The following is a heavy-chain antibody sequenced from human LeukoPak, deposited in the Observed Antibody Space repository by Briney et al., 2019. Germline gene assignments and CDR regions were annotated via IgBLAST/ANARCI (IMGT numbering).Heavy chain of an antibody. J-gene: IGHJ4*02. CDR3: ARHVLRGTTFDY. CDR2: IYYSGST. D-gene: IGHD1-7*01. V-gene: IGHV4-39*01. Sequence: PSETLSLTCTVSGGSISSSSYYWGWIRQPPGKGLGWIGSIYYSGSTYYNPSLKSRVTISVDTSKNQFSLKLRSVTAADTAVYYCARHVLRGTTFDYWGQGTLVTVSS. CDR1: GGSISSSSYY.